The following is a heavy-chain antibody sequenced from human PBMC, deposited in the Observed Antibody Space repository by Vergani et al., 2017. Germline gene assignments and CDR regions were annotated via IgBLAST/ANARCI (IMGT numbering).Heavy chain of an antibody. D-gene: IGHD3-22*01. CDR3: ARDDSSGYYLPTGFDP. CDR2: IYYSGST. Sequence: QLQLQESGPGLVKPSETLSLTCTVSGGSISSSSYYWGWIRQPPGKGLEWIGSIYYSGSTYYNPSLKSRVTRSVDTSKNQFSLKLSSVTAADTAVYYCARDDSSGYYLPTGFDPWGQGTLVTVSS. V-gene: IGHV4-39*07. CDR1: GGSISSSSYY. J-gene: IGHJ5*02.